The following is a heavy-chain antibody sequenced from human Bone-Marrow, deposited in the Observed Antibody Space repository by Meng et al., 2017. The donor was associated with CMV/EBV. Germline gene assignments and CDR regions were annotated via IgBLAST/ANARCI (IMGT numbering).Heavy chain of an antibody. CDR1: GYTFTSYG. J-gene: IGHJ4*02. V-gene: IGHV1-18*01. D-gene: IGHD6-13*01. CDR2: IRDYNGNT. CDR3: ARDRAAAAGTSVDY. Sequence: ASVKVSCKASGYTFTSYGSSWVRQAPGQGLEWMGWIRDYNGNTNYAQKLQGRVTMTTDTSTSTAYMELRSLRSDDTAVYYCARDRAAAAGTSVDYWGQGTLVTVSS.